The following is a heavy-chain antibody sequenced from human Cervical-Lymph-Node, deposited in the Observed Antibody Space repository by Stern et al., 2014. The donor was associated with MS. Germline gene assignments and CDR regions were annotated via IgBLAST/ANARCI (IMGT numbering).Heavy chain of an antibody. J-gene: IGHJ4*02. D-gene: IGHD5-18*01. V-gene: IGHV4-59*01. CDR1: CRSISSYY. CDR2: IYYTAST. CDR3: ARDGRDPATPAFDY. Sequence: QVHPQEPGPGLVKPSETLSLTCTVSCRSISSYYWSWVRQPPGKGLEWIGYIYYTASTNYNPSLKTRVTLSVDPTHNQFSRKLSFVADADTAVYYCARDGRDPATPAFDYWGQGTLVTVSS.